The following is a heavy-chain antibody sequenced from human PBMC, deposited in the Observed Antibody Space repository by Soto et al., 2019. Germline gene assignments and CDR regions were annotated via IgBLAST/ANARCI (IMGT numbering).Heavy chain of an antibody. CDR2: IYYSGST. V-gene: IGHV4-31*03. D-gene: IGHD3-22*01. CDR3: ARGFSYDSSGYYFFDY. J-gene: IGHJ4*02. Sequence: QVQLQESGPGLVKPSQTLSLTCTVSGGSISSGDYHWSWIRQHPGKGLEWIGYIYYSGSTYYNPYLKSRVIISVDTSKNQFSLKLSAVTAADTAVYYCARGFSYDSSGYYFFDYWGQGTLVTVSS. CDR1: GGSISSGDYH.